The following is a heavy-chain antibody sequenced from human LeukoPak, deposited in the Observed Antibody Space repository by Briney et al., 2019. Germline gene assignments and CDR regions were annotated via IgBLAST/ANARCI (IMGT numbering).Heavy chain of an antibody. CDR2: IRYDGSNK. V-gene: IGHV3-30*02. CDR1: GFTFSTYG. D-gene: IGHD6-19*01. CDR3: ANRPTVAVAGMGKAFDI. J-gene: IGHJ3*02. Sequence: GGSLRLSCAASGFTFSTYGMHWVRQAPGRGLEWVAFIRYDGSNKYYADSVKGRFTISRDNSKNTLYLQMHSLRAEDTAVYYCANRPTVAVAGMGKAFDIWGQGTMVTVSS.